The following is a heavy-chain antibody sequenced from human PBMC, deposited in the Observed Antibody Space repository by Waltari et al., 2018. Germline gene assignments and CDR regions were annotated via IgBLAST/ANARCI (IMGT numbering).Heavy chain of an antibody. D-gene: IGHD1-26*01. Sequence: QVQMQESGPGLVRPSATLPPTCAVSGGSIRTTSYLRGWIRQPPGKGLEWIASFNYGGNTYYNPSLKSRVTISGDTSKNQFSLNLTSVTAADTAVYYCARGLGAIYWGHGTLVTVSS. CDR1: GGSIRTTSYL. CDR2: FNYGGNT. V-gene: IGHV4-39*07. CDR3: ARGLGAIY. J-gene: IGHJ4*01.